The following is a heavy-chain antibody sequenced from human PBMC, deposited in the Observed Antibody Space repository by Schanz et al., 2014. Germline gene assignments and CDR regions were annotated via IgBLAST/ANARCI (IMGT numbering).Heavy chain of an antibody. Sequence: EVQLLESGGGLVQPGGSLRLSCAASGFTLSNSDMHWVRQVPGKGLEWLSYIATSSSTRHYADSVKGRFTISRDNSKNTLYLQMNSLRAEDTAVYCCAKQIHYDILTVTRNWGQGTLVTVSS. V-gene: IGHV3-23*05. D-gene: IGHD3-9*01. J-gene: IGHJ4*02. CDR3: AKQIHYDILTVTRN. CDR1: GFTLSNSD. CDR2: IATSSSTR.